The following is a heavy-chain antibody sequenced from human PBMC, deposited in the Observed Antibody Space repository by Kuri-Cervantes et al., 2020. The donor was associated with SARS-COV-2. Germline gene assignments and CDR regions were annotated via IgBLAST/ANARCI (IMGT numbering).Heavy chain of an antibody. CDR3: ARGGAIFDY. Sequence: ESLKISCAVSGGSFSRYYWNWVRQPPGKGLEWIGYIYYSGSTNYNPSLKSRVTISVDTSKNQFSLKLSSVTAADTAVYYCARGGAIFDYWGQGTLVTVSS. CDR1: GGSFSRYY. J-gene: IGHJ4*02. D-gene: IGHD1-26*01. V-gene: IGHV4-59*12. CDR2: IYYSGST.